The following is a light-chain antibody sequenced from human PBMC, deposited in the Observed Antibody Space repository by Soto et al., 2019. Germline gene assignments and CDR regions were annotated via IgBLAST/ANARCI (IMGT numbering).Light chain of an antibody. J-gene: IGKJ3*01. Sequence: EIVLTQSQATLSLSPGERATLSCGASQSVINYLAWYQQKPGQAPRLLIYDASNRATGIPARFSGSGSGTDFTLTIRSLEPEDFAVYYCQQRSHWPPTFGPGTKVDIK. CDR1: QSVINY. CDR2: DAS. CDR3: QQRSHWPPT. V-gene: IGKV3-11*01.